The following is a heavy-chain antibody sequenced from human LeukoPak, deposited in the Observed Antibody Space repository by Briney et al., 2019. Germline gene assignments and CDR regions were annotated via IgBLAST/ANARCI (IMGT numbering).Heavy chain of an antibody. CDR1: GFTFSTYG. CDR2: ISGSGGYT. V-gene: IGHV3-23*01. J-gene: IGHJ4*02. Sequence: GGSLRLSCAASGFTFSTYGMSWVRQAPGKGLEWVSAISGSGGYTYYADSVKGRLTISRDNSKNTLYLLMNSLRAEDTAVYYCAKDIYFDWLSYFDYWGQGTLVTVSS. D-gene: IGHD3-9*01. CDR3: AKDIYFDWLSYFDY.